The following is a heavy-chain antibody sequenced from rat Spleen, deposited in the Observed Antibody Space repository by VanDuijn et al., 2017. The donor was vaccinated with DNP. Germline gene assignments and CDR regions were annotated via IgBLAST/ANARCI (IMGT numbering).Heavy chain of an antibody. J-gene: IGHJ3*01. V-gene: IGHV5-25*01. CDR1: GFTFSDYY. Sequence: EVQLVESGGGLVQPGRSLKLSCAASGFTFSDYYMAWVRQAPTKGLEWVAAIRPSGGRSYYRDSVKGRFTVSRDNTKSSLYLQMDSLRSEDTATYYCARPNYGGYEGWFAYWGQGTLVTVSS. CDR3: ARPNYGGYEGWFAY. CDR2: IRPSGGRS. D-gene: IGHD1-11*01.